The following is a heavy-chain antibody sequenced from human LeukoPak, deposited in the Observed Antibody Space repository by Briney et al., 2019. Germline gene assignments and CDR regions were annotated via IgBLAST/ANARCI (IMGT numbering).Heavy chain of an antibody. J-gene: IGHJ6*02. CDR1: GGSISSGGYY. CDR3: ARDYLDSYYYYGMDV. V-gene: IGHV4-31*03. Sequence: TSETLSLTCTVSGGSISSGGYYWSWIRQHPGKGLEWIGYIYYSGSTYYNPSLKSRVTISVDTSKNQFSLKLSSVTAADTAVYYCARDYLDSYYYYGMDVWGLGTTVTVSS. CDR2: IYYSGST.